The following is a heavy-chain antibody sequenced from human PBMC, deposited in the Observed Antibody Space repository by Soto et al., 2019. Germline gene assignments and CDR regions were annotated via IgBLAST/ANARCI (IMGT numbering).Heavy chain of an antibody. CDR2: ISASGGDT. CDR1: GFTVRTYA. Sequence: SLRLARRAPGFTVRTYAGALVRQSPGKGLEWVSSISASGGDTWYADSVKGRFTISRDNSKNTLYLQMNSLRAEDTAVYYCARRPTARASWGQGTLVTVSS. CDR3: ARRPTARAS. J-gene: IGHJ5*02. V-gene: IGHV3-23*01. D-gene: IGHD1-1*01.